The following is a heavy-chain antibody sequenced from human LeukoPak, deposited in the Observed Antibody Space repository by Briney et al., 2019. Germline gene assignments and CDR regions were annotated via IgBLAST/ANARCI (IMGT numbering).Heavy chain of an antibody. V-gene: IGHV1-2*02. Sequence: ASVKVSCKASGFTFTDDYMHWVRQAPGQGLEWVGWINPNSGATAYAQKLQGRVTVTRDTPINTAYMDLSMLTSDDTAMYYCAREASGWYAYWGQGTLVTVSS. CDR2: INPNSGAT. D-gene: IGHD6-19*01. CDR3: AREASGWYAY. J-gene: IGHJ4*02. CDR1: GFTFTDDY.